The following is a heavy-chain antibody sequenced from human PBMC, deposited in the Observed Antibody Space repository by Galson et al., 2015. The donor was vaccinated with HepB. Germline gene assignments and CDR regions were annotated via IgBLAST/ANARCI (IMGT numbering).Heavy chain of an antibody. V-gene: IGHV5-51*03. J-gene: IGHJ4*02. CDR3: ARAGAVAGVDPVDY. CDR2: IYPADSDT. CDR1: GYNFTKFW. Sequence: QSGAEVKKPGESLKISCKGSGYNFTKFWIGWVRQMPGKGLEWMGIIYPADSDTRYSLSFEGQVTISGDKSISTAYLQWSSLKASDTAIYYCARAGAVAGVDPVDYWGQGTLVTVSS. D-gene: IGHD6-19*01.